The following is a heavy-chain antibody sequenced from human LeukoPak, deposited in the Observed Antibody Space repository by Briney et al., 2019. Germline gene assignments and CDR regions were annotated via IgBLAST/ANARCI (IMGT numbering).Heavy chain of an antibody. D-gene: IGHD3-10*01. V-gene: IGHV3-23*01. CDR1: GFTFSSYA. CDR2: ISGSGGST. J-gene: IGHJ6*02. CDR3: AGDRGTRITMVRGVPLNGMDV. Sequence: GGSLRLSCAASGFTFSSYAMSWVRQAPGKGLEWVSAISGSGGSTYYADSVKGRFTISRDNSKNTLYLQMNSLRAEDTAVYYCAGDRGTRITMVRGVPLNGMDVWGQGTTVTVSS.